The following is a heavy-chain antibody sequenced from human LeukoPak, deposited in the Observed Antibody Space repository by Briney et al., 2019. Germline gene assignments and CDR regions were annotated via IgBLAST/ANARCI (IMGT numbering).Heavy chain of an antibody. D-gene: IGHD5-18*01. Sequence: SETLSLTCTVSGGSISSYYWSWIRQPPGKGLEWIGYIYYSGSTNYNPSLKSRVTISVDTSKNQFSLKLSSVTAADTAVYYCAISKQGYSYGYFDYWGQEPLVTVSS. CDR3: AISKQGYSYGYFDY. J-gene: IGHJ4*02. CDR1: GGSISSYY. V-gene: IGHV4-59*01. CDR2: IYYSGST.